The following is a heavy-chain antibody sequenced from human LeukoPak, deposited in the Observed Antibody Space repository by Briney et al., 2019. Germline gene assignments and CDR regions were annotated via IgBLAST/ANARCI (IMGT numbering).Heavy chain of an antibody. CDR1: GFTFSNYW. D-gene: IGHD4-11*01. Sequence: GGSLRLSCAASGFTFSNYWMSWVRQAPGKGLEWVAKIKQDGSEEYYVDSVKGRFTISRDNAKNSLYLQMNSLRAEDTAVYYCVRDSYSNYFDYWGQGTLVTVSS. CDR2: IKQDGSEE. V-gene: IGHV3-7*01. CDR3: VRDSYSNYFDY. J-gene: IGHJ4*02.